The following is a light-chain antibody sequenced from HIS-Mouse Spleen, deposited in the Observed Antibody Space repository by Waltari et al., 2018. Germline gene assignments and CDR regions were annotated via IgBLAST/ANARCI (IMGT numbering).Light chain of an antibody. CDR3: AAWDDSLSGV. J-gene: IGLJ2*01. CDR1: SSNIGRNY. CDR2: RNN. Sequence: QSVLTQPPSASGTPGQRVTISCSGSSSNIGRNYVSWYQQLPGTAPNLLIYRNNQRPSGVPDRFSGSKSGTSASLAISGLRSEDEADYYCAAWDDSLSGVFGGGTKLTVL. V-gene: IGLV1-47*01.